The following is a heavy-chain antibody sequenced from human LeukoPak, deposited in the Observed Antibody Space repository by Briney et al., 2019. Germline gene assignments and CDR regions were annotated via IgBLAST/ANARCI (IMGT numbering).Heavy chain of an antibody. CDR3: ARSCSGGSCYDY. Sequence: SETLSLTWTVSGGSISRRCYYWGWLRQPPGKGLGGNGSIYYSGSTYYNPSLKSRVTISVDRSKNQFSLKLSSVTAADTAVYYCARSCSGGSCYDYWGQGTLVTVSS. D-gene: IGHD2-15*01. CDR1: GGSISRRCYY. CDR2: IYYSGST. J-gene: IGHJ4*02. V-gene: IGHV4-39*07.